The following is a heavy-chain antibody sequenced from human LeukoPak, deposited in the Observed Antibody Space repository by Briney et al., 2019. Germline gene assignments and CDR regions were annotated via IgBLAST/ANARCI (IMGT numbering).Heavy chain of an antibody. CDR2: IYYSGST. CDR1: GGSISSSSYY. Sequence: SETLSLTCTVSGGSISSSSYYWGWIRQPPGKGLEWIGSIYYSGSTYYNPSLKSRVTISVDTSKNQFSLKLSSVTAADTAVYYCARRAAGLHYYCYYYMDVWGKGTTVTISS. J-gene: IGHJ6*03. V-gene: IGHV4-39*01. D-gene: IGHD6-13*01. CDR3: ARRAAGLHYYCYYYMDV.